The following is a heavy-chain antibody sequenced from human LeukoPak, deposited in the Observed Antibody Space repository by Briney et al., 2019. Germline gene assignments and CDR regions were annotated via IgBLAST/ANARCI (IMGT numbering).Heavy chain of an antibody. Sequence: PGGSLRLSCAASGFTFSSYGMHWVRQAPGKGLEWVAVIWYDGSNKYYADSVKGRFTISRDNSKNTLYLQMNSLRAEDTAVYYCARGKYQLLSYWFDPWAREPWSPSPQ. CDR3: ARGKYQLLSYWFDP. CDR1: GFTFSSYG. V-gene: IGHV3-33*01. D-gene: IGHD2-2*01. J-gene: IGHJ5*02. CDR2: IWYDGSNK.